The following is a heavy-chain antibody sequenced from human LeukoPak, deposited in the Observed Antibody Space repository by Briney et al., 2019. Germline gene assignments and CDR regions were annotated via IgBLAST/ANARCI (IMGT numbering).Heavy chain of an antibody. CDR3: ATPKYGSGSYYSNFDY. J-gene: IGHJ4*02. CDR1: GGTFSSYA. Sequence: VASVKVSCQASGGTFSSYAISWVRQAPGQGLEWMGGIIPIFGTANYAQKFQGRVTITTDESTSTAYMELSSLRSEDTAVYYCATPKYGSGSYYSNFDYWGQGTLVTVSS. V-gene: IGHV1-69*05. D-gene: IGHD3-10*01. CDR2: IIPIFGTA.